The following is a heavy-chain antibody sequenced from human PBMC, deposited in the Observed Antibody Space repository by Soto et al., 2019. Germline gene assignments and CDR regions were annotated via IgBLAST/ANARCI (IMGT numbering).Heavy chain of an antibody. J-gene: IGHJ4*02. CDR2: ISTYNGDA. Sequence: ASVKVSCKASGYIFTTYGVSWVRQAPGQGLEWMGWISTYNGDANYAQNFQGRVTMTTDTSTSTAYMELRSLRSDDTAVYYCAGVQKWNYAIDYWGQGTLVTVSS. CDR3: AGVQKWNYAIDY. V-gene: IGHV1-18*01. CDR1: GYIFTTYG. D-gene: IGHD1-7*01.